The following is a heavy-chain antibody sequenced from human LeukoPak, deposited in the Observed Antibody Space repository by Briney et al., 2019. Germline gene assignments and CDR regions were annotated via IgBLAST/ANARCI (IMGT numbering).Heavy chain of an antibody. V-gene: IGHV4-59*08. D-gene: IGHD3-22*01. Sequence: SETLSLTCTVSGGSISSYFWSWIRQPPGKGLEWIGYIYSSGSTNYNPSLKSRVTISVDTSKNQFSLKLSSATAADTAVYYCANLRRYDSSGYYSDYWGQGTLVTVSP. CDR2: IYSSGST. CDR1: GGSISSYF. CDR3: ANLRRYDSSGYYSDY. J-gene: IGHJ4*02.